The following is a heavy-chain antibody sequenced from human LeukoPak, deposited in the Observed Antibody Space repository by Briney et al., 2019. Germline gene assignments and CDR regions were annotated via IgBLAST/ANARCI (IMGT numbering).Heavy chain of an antibody. V-gene: IGHV4-59*08. D-gene: IGHD5-24*01. Sequence: SETLSLTCTVSGGSISSYYWSWIRQPPGKGLEWIGYIYYSGSTNYNPSLKSRVTISVDTSKNQFSLKLSSVTAADTAVYYCARGGGSGRDGYISRAFDYWGQGTLVTVSS. CDR1: GGSISSYY. CDR3: ARGGGSGRDGYISRAFDY. J-gene: IGHJ4*02. CDR2: IYYSGST.